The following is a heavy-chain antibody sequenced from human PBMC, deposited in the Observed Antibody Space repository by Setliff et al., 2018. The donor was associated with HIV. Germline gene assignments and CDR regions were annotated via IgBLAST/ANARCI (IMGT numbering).Heavy chain of an antibody. V-gene: IGHV4-39*07. CDR1: GGSVGSSSYY. CDR3: ARDDSIVLVPAIMRGDGFDF. D-gene: IGHD2-2*01. Sequence: ETLSLTCTVSGGSVGSSSYYWAWIRQPPGKGLEWIGSIYHTGNTKYNPSLESRVTFSIDTSENQFSLRLASVTAADTAIYYCARDDSIVLVPAIMRGDGFDFWGQGRMVTVSS. J-gene: IGHJ3*01. CDR2: IYHTGNT.